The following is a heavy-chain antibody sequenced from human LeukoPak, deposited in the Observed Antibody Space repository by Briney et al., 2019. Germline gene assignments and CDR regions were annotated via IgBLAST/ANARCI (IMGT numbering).Heavy chain of an antibody. CDR3: SRRRYSSGWYYFDY. CDR1: GGSISSSSYH. CDR2: IYYSGST. J-gene: IGHJ4*02. D-gene: IGHD6-19*01. V-gene: IGHV4-39*01. Sequence: SETLSLTCTVSGGSISSSSYHWGWIRQPPGKGLEWIGDIYYSGSTYYNPSLKSRVTISVDTSKNQFSLKPSSVTAADTAVYHCSRRRYSSGWYYFDYWGQGTLVTVSS.